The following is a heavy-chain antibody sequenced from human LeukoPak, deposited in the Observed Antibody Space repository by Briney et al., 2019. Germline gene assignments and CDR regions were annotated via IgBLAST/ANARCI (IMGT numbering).Heavy chain of an antibody. CDR3: ARDEHQYFHASSGRFDY. CDR1: GFTFSSYW. CDR2: IKQDGSEK. D-gene: IGHD6-19*01. V-gene: IGHV3-7*04. Sequence: GGSLRLSCAASGFTFSSYWMGWVGQAPGKGLEWVANIKQDGSEKYYVGSVRGRFTSSRDNAKNSLYLQMNSLRAEDTAVYYCARDEHQYFHASSGRFDYWGQGILLTVSS. J-gene: IGHJ4*02.